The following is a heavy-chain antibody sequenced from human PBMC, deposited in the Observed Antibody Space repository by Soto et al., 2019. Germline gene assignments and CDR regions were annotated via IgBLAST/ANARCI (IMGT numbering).Heavy chain of an antibody. V-gene: IGHV3-11*01. CDR1: GFTFSDYY. D-gene: IGHD4-17*01. J-gene: IGHJ6*03. Sequence: GGSLRLSCAASGFTFSDYYMSWIRQAPGKGLEWVSYISSSGSTIYYADSVKGRFTISRDNAKNSLYLQMNSLRAEDTAVYYCARVDDSPPANGDYVVDYYYYMDVWGKGTTVTVSS. CDR2: ISSSGSTI. CDR3: ARVDDSPPANGDYVVDYYYYMDV.